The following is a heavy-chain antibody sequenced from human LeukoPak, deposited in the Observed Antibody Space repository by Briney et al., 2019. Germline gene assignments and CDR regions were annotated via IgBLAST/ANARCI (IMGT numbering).Heavy chain of an antibody. Sequence: GGSLRLSCAASGFTFSRYNMNWVRQAPGKGLEGVSSINSSSSYIYYADSVQGRFTISRDNAKNSLYLQMNSLRAEDTAVYYCARGLDNYGSGRSDWGQGTLVTVSS. CDR1: GFTFSRYN. V-gene: IGHV3-21*01. D-gene: IGHD3-10*01. CDR2: INSSSSYI. J-gene: IGHJ4*02. CDR3: ARGLDNYGSGRSD.